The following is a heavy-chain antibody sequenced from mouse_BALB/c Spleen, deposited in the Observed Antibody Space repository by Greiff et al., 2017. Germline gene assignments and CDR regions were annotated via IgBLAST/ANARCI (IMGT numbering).Heavy chain of an antibody. Sequence: VNLVESGPGLVAPSQSLSITCTVSGFSLTSYGVHWVRQPPGKGLEWLGVIWAGGSTNYNSALMSRLSISKDNSKSQVFLKMNSLQTDDTAMYYCASLYDYDEGRSMDYWGQGTSVTVSS. J-gene: IGHJ4*01. CDR2: IWAGGST. CDR1: GFSLTSYG. D-gene: IGHD2-4*01. V-gene: IGHV2-9*02. CDR3: ASLYDYDEGRSMDY.